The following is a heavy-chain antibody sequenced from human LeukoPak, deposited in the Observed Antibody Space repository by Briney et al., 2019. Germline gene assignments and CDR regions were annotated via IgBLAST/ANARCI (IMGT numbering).Heavy chain of an antibody. V-gene: IGHV3-23*01. CDR3: AKYPSPPDTAMASWYYGMDV. Sequence: GGSLRLSCAASGFTFRNYAMSWVRQAPGKGLEWVSIISGSGDGTYYADSVKGRFTISRDNSKDTLYLQVNSLRAEDTALYYCAKYPSPPDTAMASWYYGMDVWGQGTTVTVSS. CDR1: GFTFRNYA. D-gene: IGHD5-18*01. J-gene: IGHJ6*02. CDR2: ISGSGDGT.